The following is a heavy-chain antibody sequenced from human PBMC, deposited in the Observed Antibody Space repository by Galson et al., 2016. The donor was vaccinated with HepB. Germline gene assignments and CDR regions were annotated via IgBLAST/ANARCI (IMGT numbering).Heavy chain of an antibody. D-gene: IGHD3-10*01. V-gene: IGHV1-3*01. J-gene: IGHJ4*02. CDR1: GYTFTSYA. Sequence: SVKVSCKASGYTFTSYAIHWVRQAPGQRLEWMGGINAGNGKTKYSQKFQGRVTISRETSASTVYMELSSLRSEDTAVFYCAIILWVGQLSLWGQGTLVIVSS. CDR3: AIILWVGQLSL. CDR2: INAGNGKT.